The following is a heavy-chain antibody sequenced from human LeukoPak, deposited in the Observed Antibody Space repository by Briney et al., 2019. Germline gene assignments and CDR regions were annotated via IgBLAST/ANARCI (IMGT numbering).Heavy chain of an antibody. CDR2: INPNSGGT. D-gene: IGHD6-19*01. CDR1: GYTFTSYG. J-gene: IGHJ5*02. CDR3: ARAGTGGSSGWYDWFDP. Sequence: ASVKVSCKASGYTFTSYGISWVRQAPGQGLEWMGWINPNSGGTNYAQKFQGWVTMTRDTSISTAYMELSRLRSDDTAVYYCARAGTGGSSGWYDWFDPWGQGTLVTVSS. V-gene: IGHV1-2*04.